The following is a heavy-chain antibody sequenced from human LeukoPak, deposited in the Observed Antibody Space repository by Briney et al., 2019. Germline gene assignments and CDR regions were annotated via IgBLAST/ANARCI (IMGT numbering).Heavy chain of an antibody. Sequence: GGFLRLSCAASGFTFSNYAMSWGRQAPGRGVEGGSAISGSSGLTYYADSVKGRFTISRDNSKNTLFLQMNSLRAEDTAVYYCARRGESASYGDYRFDYWGQGTLVTVSS. CDR3: ARRGESASYGDYRFDY. CDR1: GFTFSNYA. V-gene: IGHV3-23*01. J-gene: IGHJ4*02. D-gene: IGHD4-17*01. CDR2: ISGSSGLT.